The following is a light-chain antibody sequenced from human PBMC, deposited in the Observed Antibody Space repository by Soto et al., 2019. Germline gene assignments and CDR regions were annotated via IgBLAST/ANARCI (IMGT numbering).Light chain of an antibody. J-gene: IGKJ3*01. CDR1: QSVSSSY. CDR3: QQYGSSPAT. Sequence: EIVLTQSPGTLSLSPGERATLSCRASQSVSSSYLAWYQQKPGQAPRLLIYGASSRATGIPDRFSGSGSGRDFTLTISRLEPEDFAVYDCQQYGSSPATFGPGTKVDIK. CDR2: GAS. V-gene: IGKV3-20*01.